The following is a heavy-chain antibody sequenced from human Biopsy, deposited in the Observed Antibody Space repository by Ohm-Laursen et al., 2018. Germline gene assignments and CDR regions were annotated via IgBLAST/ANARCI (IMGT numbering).Heavy chain of an antibody. CDR3: AKGRVGNSGSLDI. CDR2: ITVSADTT. Sequence: SLRLSCTASGFTFTHAWMNWVRQAPGKGLEWVSAITVSADTTYYADSVRGRFTVSRDNSQNTLYLQMNSLRAEDTAIYYCAKGRVGNSGSLDIWGHGTMVTVSS. J-gene: IGHJ3*02. D-gene: IGHD1-1*01. V-gene: IGHV3-23*01. CDR1: GFTFTHAW.